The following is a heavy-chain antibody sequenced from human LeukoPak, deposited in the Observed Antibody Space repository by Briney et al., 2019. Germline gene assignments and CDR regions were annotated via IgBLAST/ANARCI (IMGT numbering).Heavy chain of an antibody. CDR1: GGSISGSTYY. V-gene: IGHV4-39*07. CDR3: ARLRGYYRYFDY. J-gene: IGHJ4*02. D-gene: IGHD3-3*01. Sequence: PSETLSLTCTVSGGSISGSTYYWSWTRQPPGKGLEWIGEINHSGSTNYNPSLKNRVTISVDTSKNQFSLKLSSVTAADTAVYYCARLRGYYRYFDYWGQGTLVTVSS. CDR2: INHSGST.